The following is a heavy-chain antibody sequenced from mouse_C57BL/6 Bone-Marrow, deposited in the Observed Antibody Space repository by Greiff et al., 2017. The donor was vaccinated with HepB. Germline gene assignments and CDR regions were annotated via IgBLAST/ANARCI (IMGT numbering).Heavy chain of an antibody. V-gene: IGHV1-52*01. D-gene: IGHD2-1*01. CDR1: GYTFTSYW. J-gene: IGHJ1*03. CDR2: IDPSDSET. CDR3: ARDGNPWYFDV. Sequence: VQLQQPGAELVRPGSSVKLSCKASGYTFTSYWMHWVKQRPIQGLEWIGNIDPSDSETHYNQKFKDKATLTVDKSSSTAYMQLSSLTAEDSAVYYCARDGNPWYFDVWGTGTTVTVSS.